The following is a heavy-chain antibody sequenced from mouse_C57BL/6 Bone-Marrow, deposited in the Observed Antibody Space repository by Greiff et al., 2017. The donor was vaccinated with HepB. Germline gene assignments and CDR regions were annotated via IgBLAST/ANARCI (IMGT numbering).Heavy chain of an antibody. D-gene: IGHD2-5*01. Sequence: VQLQQSGADLVKPGASVKLSCTASGFNIKDYYMHWVQQSTEQGLEWIGRIDPEDGDTKYAPKFQGKATITADTSSNTDYLQLSRLTSEDTAVYYCARLESNYEDDFDYWGQGTTLTVSS. CDR3: ARLESNYEDDFDY. V-gene: IGHV14-2*01. J-gene: IGHJ2*01. CDR1: GFNIKDYY. CDR2: IDPEDGDT.